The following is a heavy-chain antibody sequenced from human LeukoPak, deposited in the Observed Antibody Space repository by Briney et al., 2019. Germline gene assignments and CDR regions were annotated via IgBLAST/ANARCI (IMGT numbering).Heavy chain of an antibody. CDR3: ATTVTGGYYYGMDI. V-gene: IGHV4-39*01. D-gene: IGHD2-8*02. CDR2: IYYSGST. CDR1: GGSISSSSYY. Sequence: PSETLSLTCTVSGGSISSSSYYWAWIRQPPGKGLEWIGSIYYSGSTYYNPSLKSRATISVDTSKNQFSLKLSSVTAADTAVYYCATTVTGGYYYGMDIWGQGTTVTVSS. J-gene: IGHJ6*02.